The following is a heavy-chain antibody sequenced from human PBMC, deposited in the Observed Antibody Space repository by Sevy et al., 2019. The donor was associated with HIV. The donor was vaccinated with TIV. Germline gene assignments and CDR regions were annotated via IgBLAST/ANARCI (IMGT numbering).Heavy chain of an antibody. V-gene: IGHV1-69*13. CDR3: ARDKFEMATITGAFDI. Sequence: ASVKVSCKASGGTFSSYAISWVRQAPGQGLEWMGGIIPIFGTANYAQKFRGRVTITADESTSTAYMELSSLRSEDTAVYYCARDKFEMATITGAFDIWGQGTMVTVSS. CDR1: GGTFSSYA. J-gene: IGHJ3*02. CDR2: IIPIFGTA. D-gene: IGHD5-12*01.